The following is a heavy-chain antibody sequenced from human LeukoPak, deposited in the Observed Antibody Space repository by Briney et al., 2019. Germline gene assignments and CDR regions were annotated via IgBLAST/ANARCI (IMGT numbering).Heavy chain of an antibody. V-gene: IGHV1-3*01. CDR3: ARGWPYYDILTGYDY. CDR1: GYTFTSYA. CDR2: INAGNGNT. Sequence: ASVKVSCKASGYTFTSYAMHWVRQAPGQRLEWMGWINAGNGNTKYSQKFQGRVTITRDTSASTAYMELSSLRSEDTAVYYCARGWPYYDILTGYDYWGQGTLVTVSS. J-gene: IGHJ4*02. D-gene: IGHD3-9*01.